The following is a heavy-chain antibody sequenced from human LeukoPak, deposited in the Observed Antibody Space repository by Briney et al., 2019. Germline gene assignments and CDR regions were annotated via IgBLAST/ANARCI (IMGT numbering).Heavy chain of an antibody. CDR3: ARSPASEYCSGGSCYSVFDY. CDR2: MNPNSGNT. D-gene: IGHD2-15*01. Sequence: ASVKVCCKASGYTFTSYDINWVRQATGQGLEWMGWMNPNSGNTGYAQKFQGRVTMTRNTSISTAYMELSSLRSEDTAVYYCARSPASEYCSGGSCYSVFDYWGQGTLVTVSS. J-gene: IGHJ4*02. V-gene: IGHV1-8*01. CDR1: GYTFTSYD.